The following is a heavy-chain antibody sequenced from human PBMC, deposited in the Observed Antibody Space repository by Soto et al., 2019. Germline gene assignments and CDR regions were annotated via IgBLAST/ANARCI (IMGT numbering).Heavy chain of an antibody. CDR3: ARDLPTMDV. V-gene: IGHV1-3*01. CDR1: GYTFTSYA. J-gene: IGHJ6*02. Sequence: ASVKVSCKASGYTFTSYAMHWVRQAPGQRLEWMGWVNADNGDTKYPQKLQGRVTMTTDTSTSTAYMELRSLRSDDTAVYYCARDLPTMDVWGQGTTVTVSS. CDR2: VNADNGDT.